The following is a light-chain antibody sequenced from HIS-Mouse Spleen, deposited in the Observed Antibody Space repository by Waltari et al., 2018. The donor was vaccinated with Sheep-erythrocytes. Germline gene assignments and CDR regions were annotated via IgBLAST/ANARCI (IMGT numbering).Light chain of an antibody. CDR1: QSVLYSSNNKNY. CDR2: WAA. Sequence: DIVMTQSPDSLAVSLGERATINCKSSQSVLYSSNNKNYLAWYQQKPGKPPKLLIYWAATRESGVPERFSGSGSGTDFTLTISSLQAEDVAVYYCQQYYSTLLTFGGGTKVEIK. J-gene: IGKJ4*01. CDR3: QQYYSTLLT. V-gene: IGKV4-1*01.